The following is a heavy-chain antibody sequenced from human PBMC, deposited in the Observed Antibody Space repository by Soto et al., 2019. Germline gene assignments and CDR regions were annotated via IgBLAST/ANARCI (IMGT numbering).Heavy chain of an antibody. CDR2: IYYSGST. CDR3: ARGVAAAGTRLLGWYFDL. V-gene: IGHV4-59*01. J-gene: IGHJ2*01. D-gene: IGHD6-13*01. Sequence: QVQLQESGPGLVKPSETLSLTCTVSGGSISSYYWSWIRQPPGKGLEWIGDIYYSGSTNYNPSLKSRVTIAVDTSKNQFSLKLSSVTAADTAVYYCARGVAAAGTRLLGWYFDLWGRGTLVTVSS. CDR1: GGSISSYY.